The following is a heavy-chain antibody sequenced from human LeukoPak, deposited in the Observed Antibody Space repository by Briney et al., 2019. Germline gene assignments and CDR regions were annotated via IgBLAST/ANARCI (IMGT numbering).Heavy chain of an antibody. D-gene: IGHD3-10*01. CDR3: ARLARLTLIRGVTGYHSLDV. V-gene: IGHV4-59*01. CDR1: GGSINNCY. J-gene: IGHJ6*04. CDR2: IYYSGTT. Sequence: PSETLSLTCTVSGGSINNCYWSWIRQPPGGGLEWIGYIYYSGTTNYNPSLKSRVTISVDASKNQFSLWLSSVTAADMAVYYCARLARLTLIRGVTGYHSLDVWGKGTKVTVSS.